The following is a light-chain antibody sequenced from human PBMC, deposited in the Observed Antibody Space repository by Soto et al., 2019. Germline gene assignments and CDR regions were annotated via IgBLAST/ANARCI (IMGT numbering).Light chain of an antibody. V-gene: IGKV3-20*01. J-gene: IGKJ1*01. Sequence: EIVLTQSPATLSLSPGEGATLSCRASQSVSSTFLAWYQHKPGRPPRLLIYGASSRATDIPDRFSGGGSGTDFTLTIIRLEPEEFAVYYCQQYGSSPWTFGQGTKVDI. CDR1: QSVSSTF. CDR2: GAS. CDR3: QQYGSSPWT.